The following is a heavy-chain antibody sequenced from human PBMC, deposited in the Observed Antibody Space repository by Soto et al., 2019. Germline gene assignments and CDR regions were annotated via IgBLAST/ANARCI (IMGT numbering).Heavy chain of an antibody. CDR3: AREGVDTAMALTGYYYYYMDV. CDR1: GYTFTGYY. D-gene: IGHD5-18*01. V-gene: IGHV1-2*04. CDR2: INPNSGGT. J-gene: IGHJ6*03. Sequence: VKVSCKASGYTFTGYYMHWVRQAPGQGLEWMGWINPNSGGTNYAQKFQGWVTMTRDTSISTAYMELSRLRSDDTAVYYCAREGVDTAMALTGYYYYYMDVWGKGTTVTVSS.